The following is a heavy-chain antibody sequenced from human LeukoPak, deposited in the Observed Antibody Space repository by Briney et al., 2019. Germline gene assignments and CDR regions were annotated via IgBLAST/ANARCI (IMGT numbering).Heavy chain of an antibody. CDR1: GFTFSSYA. V-gene: IGHV3-30*04. J-gene: IGHJ4*02. D-gene: IGHD6-19*01. Sequence: PGGSLRLSCAASGFTFSSYAMDWVRQAPGKGLEWVAVISYDGSNQHKADSVKGRFTISRDNSKNTLYLQMDILRAEDTAVYYCAKEREWLVERGGNDFGNWGQGTLVSVSS. CDR2: ISYDGSNQ. CDR3: AKEREWLVERGGNDFGN.